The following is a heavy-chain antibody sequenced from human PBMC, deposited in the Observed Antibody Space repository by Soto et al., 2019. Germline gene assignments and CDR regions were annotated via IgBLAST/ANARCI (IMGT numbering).Heavy chain of an antibody. V-gene: IGHV3-33*06. CDR3: AKAPMDIVVVPAAPPDYYYYMDV. Sequence: GGSLRLSCAASGFTFSSYGMHWVRQAPGKGLEWVAVIWYDGSNKYYADSVKGRFTISRDNSKNTLYLQMNSLRAEDTAVYYCAKAPMDIVVVPAAPPDYYYYMDVWGKGTTVTVSS. CDR2: IWYDGSNK. CDR1: GFTFSSYG. D-gene: IGHD2-2*03. J-gene: IGHJ6*03.